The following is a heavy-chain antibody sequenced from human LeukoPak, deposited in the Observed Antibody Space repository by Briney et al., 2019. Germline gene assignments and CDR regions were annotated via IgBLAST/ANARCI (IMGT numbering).Heavy chain of an antibody. J-gene: IGHJ6*02. Sequence: SETLSLTCTVSGGSISSTSYYWSWIRQPPGKGLEWIGYIYYSGSTNYNPSLKSRVTISVDTSKNQFSLKLSSVTAADTAVYYCARDNWNYGSSMDVWGQGTTVTVSS. V-gene: IGHV4-61*01. D-gene: IGHD1-7*01. CDR3: ARDNWNYGSSMDV. CDR1: GGSISSTSYY. CDR2: IYYSGST.